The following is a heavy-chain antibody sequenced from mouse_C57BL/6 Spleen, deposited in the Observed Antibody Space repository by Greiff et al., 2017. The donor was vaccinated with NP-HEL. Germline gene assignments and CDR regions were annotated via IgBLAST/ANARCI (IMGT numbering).Heavy chain of an antibody. J-gene: IGHJ1*03. D-gene: IGHD1-1*01. CDR1: GYTFTDYN. CDR3: ARDYCGSRYWCFGV. Sequence: EVQLQQSGPELVKPGASVKISCKASGYTFTDYNMDWVKQSHGKSLEWIGDINPNNGGTIYNQKFKGKATLTVDKSSSTAYMELRSLTSEDTAVYYCARDYCGSRYWCFGVGDTGTTVTVSS. V-gene: IGHV1-18*01. CDR2: INPNNGGT.